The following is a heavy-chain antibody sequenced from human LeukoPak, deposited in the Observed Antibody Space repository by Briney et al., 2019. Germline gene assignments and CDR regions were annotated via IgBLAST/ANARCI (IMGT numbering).Heavy chain of an antibody. Sequence: GASVKVSCKASGYTFTSSFIHWVRQAPGQGLEWMGIINPNVGSATYAQRFQGRVTMTRDTSTSTVYMELSSLRYEDTAVYYCARDGDYPYWGQGTLVTVSS. CDR1: GYTFTSSF. D-gene: IGHD4-11*01. CDR2: INPNVGSA. J-gene: IGHJ4*02. V-gene: IGHV1-46*01. CDR3: ARDGDYPY.